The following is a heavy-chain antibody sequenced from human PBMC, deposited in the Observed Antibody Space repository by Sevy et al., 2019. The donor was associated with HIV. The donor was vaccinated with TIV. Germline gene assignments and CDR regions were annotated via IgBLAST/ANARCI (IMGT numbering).Heavy chain of an antibody. CDR1: GGSFSGYY. CDR3: ARGRDGSSTSCYTIDKKRGQYYFDY. V-gene: IGHV4-34*01. Sequence: SETLSLTCAVYGGSFSGYYWSWIRQPPGKGLEWIGEINHSGSTNYNPSLKSRVTISVDTSKNQFSLKLSSVTAADTAGYYCARGRDGSSTSCYTIDKKRGQYYFDYWGQGTLVTVSS. D-gene: IGHD2-2*02. CDR2: INHSGST. J-gene: IGHJ4*02.